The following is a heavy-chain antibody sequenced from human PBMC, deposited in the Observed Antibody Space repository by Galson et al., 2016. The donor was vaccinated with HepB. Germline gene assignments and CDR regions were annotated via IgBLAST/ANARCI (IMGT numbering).Heavy chain of an antibody. J-gene: IGHJ5*02. CDR3: ARHGETFGVPSANPWFDP. CDR2: VDNSGRS. D-gene: IGHD3-3*01. V-gene: IGHV4-39*01. Sequence: TLSLTCTVSGGSISGDYFFWVWIRQSPGKGLEWIGSVDNSGRSYYNPSLKSRVTISIDTPKNQLSLQLTSATAADTALYYCARHGETFGVPSANPWFDPWGQGTLVAVSS. CDR1: GGSISGDYFF.